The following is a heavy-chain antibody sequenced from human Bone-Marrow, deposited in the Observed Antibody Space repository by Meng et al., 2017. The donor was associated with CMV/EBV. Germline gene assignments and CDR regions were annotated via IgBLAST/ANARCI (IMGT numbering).Heavy chain of an antibody. J-gene: IGHJ4*02. D-gene: IGHD2-8*01. Sequence: ESLKISCTVSGGSISSYYWSWIRQPPGKGLEWIGSIYHSGSTYYNPSLKSRVTISVDTSKNQFSLKLSSVTAADTAVYYCARGTNGFDYWGQGTLVTVSS. V-gene: IGHV4-59*08. CDR2: IYHSGST. CDR3: ARGTNGFDY. CDR1: GGSISSYY.